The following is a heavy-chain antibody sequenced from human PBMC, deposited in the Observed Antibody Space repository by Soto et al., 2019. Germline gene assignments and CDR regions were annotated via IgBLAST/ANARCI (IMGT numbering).Heavy chain of an antibody. Sequence: GGSLRLSCAASGFTFSTYSLNWVRQAPGKGLEWVSSISRTSDYIYYADSVKGRFTISRDNAKNSLFLQMKSLRAEDTAVYYCARDYHLLTGYAFDIWGQGTMVTVSS. V-gene: IGHV3-21*01. CDR1: GFTFSTYS. CDR3: ARDYHLLTGYAFDI. J-gene: IGHJ3*02. CDR2: ISRTSDYI. D-gene: IGHD3-9*01.